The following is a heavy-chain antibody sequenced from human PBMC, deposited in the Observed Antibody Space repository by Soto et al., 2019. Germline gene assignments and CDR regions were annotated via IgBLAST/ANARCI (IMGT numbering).Heavy chain of an antibody. J-gene: IGHJ4*02. V-gene: IGHV3-49*05. CDR3: TRPRCGGDCYPSFAVFDY. D-gene: IGHD2-21*02. CDR2: IRSKAYGGTT. Sequence: EVQLVESGGGLVKPGRSLRLSCTASGFTFGDYAMSWFRQAPGKGLEWVGFIRSKAYGGTTEYAASVKGRFTISRDDSKSIAYLQMNSLKTEDTAVYYCTRPRCGGDCYPSFAVFDYWGQGTLVTVSS. CDR1: GFTFGDYA.